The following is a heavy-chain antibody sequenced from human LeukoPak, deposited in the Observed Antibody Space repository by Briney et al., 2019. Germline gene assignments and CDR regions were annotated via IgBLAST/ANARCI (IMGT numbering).Heavy chain of an antibody. Sequence: PGGSLRLSCAASGFTFSSYGMHWVRQAPGKGLEWVAVISYDGSNKYYADSVKGRFTISRDNSKNTLYLQMNSLRAEDTAVYYCAKDWSPQRVGWGAFDIWGQGTMVTVSS. D-gene: IGHD6-25*01. CDR1: GFTFSSYG. CDR2: ISYDGSNK. CDR3: AKDWSPQRVGWGAFDI. J-gene: IGHJ3*02. V-gene: IGHV3-30*18.